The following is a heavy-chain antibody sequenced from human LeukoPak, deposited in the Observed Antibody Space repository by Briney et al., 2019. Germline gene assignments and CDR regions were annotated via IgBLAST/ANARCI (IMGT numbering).Heavy chain of an antibody. CDR3: AREMFPGRLCLGESGSNWFDP. J-gene: IGHJ5*02. CDR2: IYYSGST. V-gene: IGHV4-39*07. CDR1: GGSISSSSYY. D-gene: IGHD3-16*01. Sequence: SETLSLTCTVSGGSISSSSYYWGWIRQPPGKGLEWIGSIYYSGSTYYHPALQSRVTISVDTSKNQFSLKLSSVTAADTAEYYCAREMFPGRLCLGESGSNWFDPWGQGTLVTVSS.